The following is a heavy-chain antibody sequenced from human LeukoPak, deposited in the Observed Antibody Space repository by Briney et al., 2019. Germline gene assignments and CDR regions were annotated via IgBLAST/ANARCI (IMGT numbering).Heavy chain of an antibody. D-gene: IGHD1-26*01. CDR1: GFSFSNLA. V-gene: IGHV3-23*01. J-gene: IGHJ3*01. Sequence: GGSLRLSCVSSGFSFSNLAMGWVRQAPGKGLEWVSVISDSGGTTYYADSVKGRFTISRDNSRNTLYLRMNSLRVEDTAVYYCAKAFQRGWERDAFAFWGQGTLVTVSS. CDR2: ISDSGGTT. CDR3: AKAFQRGWERDAFAF.